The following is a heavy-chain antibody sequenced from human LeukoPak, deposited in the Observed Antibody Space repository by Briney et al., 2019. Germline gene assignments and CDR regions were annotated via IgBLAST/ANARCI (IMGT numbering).Heavy chain of an antibody. J-gene: IGHJ5*02. CDR2: IYYSGST. D-gene: IGHD6-13*01. V-gene: IGHV4-39*01. Sequence: SETLSLTCTVSGGSISSSSYYWGWIRQPPGKGLEWIGSIYYSGSTYYNPSLKSRVTIPVDTSKNQFSLKLSSVTAADTAVYYCARQSSIAAVDNWFDPWGQGTLVTVSS. CDR1: GGSISSSSYY. CDR3: ARQSSIAAVDNWFDP.